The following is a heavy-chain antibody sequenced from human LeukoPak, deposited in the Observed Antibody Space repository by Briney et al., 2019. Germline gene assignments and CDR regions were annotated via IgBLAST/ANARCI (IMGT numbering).Heavy chain of an antibody. D-gene: IGHD2-2*01. CDR2: IYHSGST. CDR1: GYSISSGYY. J-gene: IGHJ4*02. CDR3: ARHLNKYQLPRD. V-gene: IGHV4-38-2*01. Sequence: PSETLSLTCAASGYSISSGYYWGWIRQPPGKGLEWIGSIYHSGSTYYNPSLKSRVTISVDTSKNQFSLKLSSVTAADTAVYYCARHLNKYQLPRDWGQGTLVTVSS.